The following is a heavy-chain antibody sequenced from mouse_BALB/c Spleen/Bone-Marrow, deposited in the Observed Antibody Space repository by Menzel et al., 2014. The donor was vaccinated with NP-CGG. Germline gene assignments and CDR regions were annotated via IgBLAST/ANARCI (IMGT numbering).Heavy chain of an antibody. Sequence: EVMLVESGGGLVQPGGSLRLSCATPGFTFTDYYMSWVRQPPGKALEWLGFIRNKANGYTTEYSASVKGRFTISRDNSQSILYLQMNTLRAEDSATYYCARALIVFDYWGQGTTLTVSS. CDR3: ARALIVFDY. CDR2: IRNKANGYTT. CDR1: GFTFTDYY. V-gene: IGHV7-3*02. J-gene: IGHJ2*01.